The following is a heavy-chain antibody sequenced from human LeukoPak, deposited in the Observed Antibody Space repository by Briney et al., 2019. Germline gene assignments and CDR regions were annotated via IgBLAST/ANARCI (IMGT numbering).Heavy chain of an antibody. D-gene: IGHD3-9*01. V-gene: IGHV3-30*04. CDR3: ARDPAGYSFDL. J-gene: IGHJ2*01. Sequence: GRSLRLSCAASGFSFSSFAMHWVRQAPGKGLEWVAVITYDGGNENYADSVKGRFTISRDNSKNTLCMQMNSLRVEDTAVYYCARDPAGYSFDLWGRGTLVTVSS. CDR1: GFSFSSFA. CDR2: ITYDGGNE.